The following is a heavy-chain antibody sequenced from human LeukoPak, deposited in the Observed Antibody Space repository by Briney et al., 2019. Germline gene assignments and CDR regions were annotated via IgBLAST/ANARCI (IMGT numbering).Heavy chain of an antibody. CDR3: ARVASGDRYDYVWGSYRLTYYFDY. Sequence: PGGSLRLSCAASGFTFDDYGMSWVRQAPGKGLEWVSGINWNGGSTGYADSVKGRLTISRDNAKNSLYLQMNSLRAEDTALYYCARVASGDRYDYVWGSYRLTYYFDYWGQGTLVTVPS. D-gene: IGHD3-16*02. CDR2: INWNGGST. V-gene: IGHV3-20*04. CDR1: GFTFDDYG. J-gene: IGHJ4*02.